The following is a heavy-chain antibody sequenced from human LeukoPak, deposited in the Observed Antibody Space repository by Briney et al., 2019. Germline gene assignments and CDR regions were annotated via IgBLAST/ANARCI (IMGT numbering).Heavy chain of an antibody. V-gene: IGHV4-59*08. CDR3: SRVRRDGCNPLDY. CDR1: GGSISSNY. J-gene: IGHJ4*02. Sequence: SETLSLTCTVSGGSISSNYWSWIRQPPGKGLEWIGYIYYPGSTNYNPSLKSRVTISLDTSNKQFSLKLSSVTAADTAVYYCSRVRRDGCNPLDYWGQGTLVTVSS. CDR2: IYYPGST. D-gene: IGHD5-24*01.